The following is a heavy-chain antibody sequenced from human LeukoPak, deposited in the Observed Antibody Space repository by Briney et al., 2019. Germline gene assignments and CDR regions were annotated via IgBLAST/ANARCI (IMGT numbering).Heavy chain of an antibody. CDR2: INPNSGVT. D-gene: IGHD3-16*02. CDR1: GYTFTGYY. CDR3: ARLSTPNLYYFDY. V-gene: IGHV1-2*02. Sequence: ASVKVSCKASGYTFTGYYMHWVRQAPGQGLECMGWINPNSGVTYYAQKFQGRVSMTRDTSISTAYMEVSRLRSADSALYYCARLSTPNLYYFDYWGQGTLVTVSS. J-gene: IGHJ4*02.